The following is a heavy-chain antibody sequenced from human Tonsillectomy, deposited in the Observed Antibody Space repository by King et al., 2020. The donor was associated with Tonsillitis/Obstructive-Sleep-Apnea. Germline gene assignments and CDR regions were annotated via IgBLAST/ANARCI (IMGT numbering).Heavy chain of an antibody. CDR3: ARIENYYGSGSYFDY. J-gene: IGHJ4*02. Sequence: TLKESGPVLLKPTETLTLTCTVSGFSLNNARMGVSWIRQPPGKALECLAHIFSNDEKSYSTSLKRRLTISKDTSKSQVVLTMTNMDPVDTATYYCARIENYYGSGSYFDYWGQGTLVTVSS. CDR1: GFSLNNARMG. V-gene: IGHV2-26*01. CDR2: IFSNDEK. D-gene: IGHD3-10*01.